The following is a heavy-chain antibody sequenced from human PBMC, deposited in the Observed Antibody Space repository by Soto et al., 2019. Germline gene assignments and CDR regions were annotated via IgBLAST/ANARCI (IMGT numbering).Heavy chain of an antibody. CDR2: IIPIFGTA. J-gene: IGHJ5*02. D-gene: IGHD2-2*01. V-gene: IGHV1-69*12. Sequence: QVQLVQSGAEVKKPGSSVKVSCKASGGTFSSYAISWVRQAPGQGLEWMGGIIPIFGTANYAQKFQGRVTITADESTSTAYMELSSLSSEDTAVYYCAREGRIVLVPAAMPNWFDPWGQGTLVTVSS. CDR3: AREGRIVLVPAAMPNWFDP. CDR1: GGTFSSYA.